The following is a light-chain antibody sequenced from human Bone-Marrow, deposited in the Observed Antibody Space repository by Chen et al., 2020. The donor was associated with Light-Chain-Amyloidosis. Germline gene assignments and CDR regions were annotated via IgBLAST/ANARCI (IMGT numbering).Light chain of an antibody. CDR1: QSINNK. Sequence: EIVITQSPATLSVSPGERVTLSCRASQSINNKLAWYQQKPGQAPRRLIYGASTRSTGIPARFSGSGSGTEFTLTISSMQPEDFAVYYCQQYDNWKTFGQGTNVEIK. CDR3: QQYDNWKT. V-gene: IGKV3-15*01. CDR2: GAS. J-gene: IGKJ1*01.